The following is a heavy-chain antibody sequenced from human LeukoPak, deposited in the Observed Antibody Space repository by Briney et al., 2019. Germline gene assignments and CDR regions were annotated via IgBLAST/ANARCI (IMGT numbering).Heavy chain of an antibody. J-gene: IGHJ4*02. CDR1: GFTFSRYS. Sequence: GGSLRLSCAASGFTFSRYSVNWVRQAPGKGLEWVSCITVSSDYIFYADSVRGRFTISRDNAKNSLYLQMNSLRAEDTAVYYCAKFKGHYGDSEYYFDYWGQGTLVTVSS. CDR2: ITVSSDYI. V-gene: IGHV3-21*01. D-gene: IGHD3-10*01. CDR3: AKFKGHYGDSEYYFDY.